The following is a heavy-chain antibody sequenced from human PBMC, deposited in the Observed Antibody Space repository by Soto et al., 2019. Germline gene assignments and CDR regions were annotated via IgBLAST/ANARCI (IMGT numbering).Heavy chain of an antibody. CDR1: GFTFTIDG. V-gene: IGHV1-18*01. CDR2: ISAYNGNT. CDR3: VREDIVVVPAARGSGMDV. D-gene: IGHD2-2*01. Sequence: ASVKVSCKASGFTFTIDGISWGRKAPGQRVEWMGWISAYNGNTNYAQKLQGRVTMTTDTSTSTAYMELRSLRSDDTAVYYCVREDIVVVPAARGSGMDVWGQGTTVTVSS. J-gene: IGHJ6*02.